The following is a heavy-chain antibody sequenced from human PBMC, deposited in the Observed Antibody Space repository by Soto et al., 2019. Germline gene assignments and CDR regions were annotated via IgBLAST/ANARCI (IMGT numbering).Heavy chain of an antibody. J-gene: IGHJ6*04. CDR3: ARFGLYGYCICCRCCSHGMVL. CDR2: IYYSGST. CDR1: VGSISRGGYY. Sequence: SETLSLTCTVSVGSISRGGYYWSWIRXPPGKGLEWIGYIYYSGSTYYNPSLKSRVTISVDTSKNQFSLKLSSVTAADTAVYYCARFGLYGYCICCRCCSHGMVLCVKGTTFTV. D-gene: IGHD2-15*01. V-gene: IGHV4-30-4*01.